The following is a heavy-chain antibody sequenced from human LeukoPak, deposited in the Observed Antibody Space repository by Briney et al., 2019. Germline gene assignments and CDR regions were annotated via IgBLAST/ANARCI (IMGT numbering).Heavy chain of an antibody. CDR3: AKDLYDNDWYNYFDP. D-gene: IGHD5-24*01. V-gene: IGHV3-30*18. Sequence: GGSLRLSCEASGFTLSTCGMHWVRQAPGKGLEWVAMISHDGNSKQYADFAKGRFTISRDNSKNTPYLEMNSLRTEDTAVYHCAKDLYDNDWYNYFDPWGQGALVTVSS. J-gene: IGHJ5*02. CDR1: GFTLSTCG. CDR2: ISHDGNSK.